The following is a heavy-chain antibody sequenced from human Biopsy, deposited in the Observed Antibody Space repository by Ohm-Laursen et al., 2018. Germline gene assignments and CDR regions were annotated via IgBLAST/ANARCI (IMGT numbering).Heavy chain of an antibody. CDR1: GASVKTSGYF. J-gene: IGHJ2*01. Sequence: TLSLTCSVSGASVKTSGYFWARIRQRPGKGLEWIGYISYNERTHYNPSLTSRLAISFDTSNNRISLQLRSVSVADTAVYYCVREPKTGTAEAWYFDLWGRGSPVTVPS. CDR2: ISYNERT. CDR3: VREPKTGTAEAWYFDL. V-gene: IGHV4-31*03. D-gene: IGHD3-9*01.